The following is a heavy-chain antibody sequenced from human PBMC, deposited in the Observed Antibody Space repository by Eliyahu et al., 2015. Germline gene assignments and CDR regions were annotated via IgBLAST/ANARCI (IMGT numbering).Heavy chain of an antibody. CDR1: GFTSSNYW. Sequence: EVLVVESGGGLVQPGGSLRLSCXASGFTSSNYWMHWVRQAPGKGLVWVSRINLDGRTTTYADSVKGRFTISRDNTKNTLYLQMSSLRAEDTAVYYCARDFVGPNDYWGQGTLVTVSS. J-gene: IGHJ4*02. V-gene: IGHV3-74*01. CDR2: INLDGRTT. D-gene: IGHD1-26*01. CDR3: ARDFVGPNDY.